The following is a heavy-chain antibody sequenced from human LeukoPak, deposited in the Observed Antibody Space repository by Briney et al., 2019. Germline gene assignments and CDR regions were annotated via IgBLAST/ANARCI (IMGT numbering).Heavy chain of an antibody. CDR2: IYSGGTT. Sequence: GGSLRLSCAASGFIVSSNYMSWVRQAPGKGLEWVSVIYSGGTTYYADSVKGRFTISRDNRKNTLYLQMNSLRAEDTAVYYCARTRTYSYDSSGHHYPTHFDYWGQGTLVTVSS. V-gene: IGHV3-66*01. CDR1: GFIVSSNY. J-gene: IGHJ4*02. D-gene: IGHD3-22*01. CDR3: ARTRTYSYDSSGHHYPTHFDY.